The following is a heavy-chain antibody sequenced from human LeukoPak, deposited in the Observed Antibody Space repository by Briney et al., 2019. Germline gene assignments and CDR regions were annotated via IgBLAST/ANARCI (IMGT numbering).Heavy chain of an antibody. CDR3: AKGRWFGELPLDYFDY. CDR1: GFTFSSYG. V-gene: IGHV3-30*02. D-gene: IGHD3-10*01. J-gene: IGHJ4*02. Sequence: GGSLRLSCAASGFTFSSYGMYWVRQAPGKGLEWVAFIRYDGSNKYYADSVKGRFTISRDNSKNTLYLQMNSLRAEDTAVYYCAKGRWFGELPLDYFDYWGQGTLVTVSS. CDR2: IRYDGSNK.